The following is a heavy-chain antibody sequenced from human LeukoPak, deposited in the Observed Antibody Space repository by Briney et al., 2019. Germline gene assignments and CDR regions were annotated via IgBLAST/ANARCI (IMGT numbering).Heavy chain of an antibody. V-gene: IGHV4-4*02. CDR3: ARGGGSNWGLDY. Sequence: SETLSLTCAVSGXSIGDSYWWTWVRQPPGEGLECIGEIYHDGSTNYNPSLKGRVTISLDKSKNQFSLKLNSMTAADTAVYYCARGGGSNWGLDYWGQGTLVTVSS. J-gene: IGHJ4*02. CDR1: GXSIGDSYW. CDR2: IYHDGST. D-gene: IGHD7-27*01.